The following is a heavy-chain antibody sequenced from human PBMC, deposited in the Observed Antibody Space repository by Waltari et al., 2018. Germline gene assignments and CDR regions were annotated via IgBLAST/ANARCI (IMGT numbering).Heavy chain of an antibody. J-gene: IGHJ3*02. D-gene: IGHD6-19*01. Sequence: QVQLVQSGAEVKKPGSSVKVSCKASGGTFSSYAISWVRQAPGQGLEWMGGIIPIFGTANYAQKFQGRVTITADESTSTAYMELSSLRSEDTAVYYCARGGRGIAVAQHAFDIWGQGTMVTVSS. CDR2: IIPIFGTA. CDR1: GGTFSSYA. CDR3: ARGGRGIAVAQHAFDI. V-gene: IGHV1-69*01.